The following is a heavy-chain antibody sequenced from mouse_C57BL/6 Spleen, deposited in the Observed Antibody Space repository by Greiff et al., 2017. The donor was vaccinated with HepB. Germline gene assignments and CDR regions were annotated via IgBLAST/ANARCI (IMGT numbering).Heavy chain of an antibody. CDR1: GYTFTDYY. D-gene: IGHD2-5*01. CDR3: ARARDYSNYCAMDY. CDR2: INPYNGGT. J-gene: IGHJ4*01. Sequence: EVQRVESGPVLVKPGASVKMSCKASGYTFTDYYMNWVKQSHGKSLEWIGVINPYNGGTSYNQKFKGKATLTVDKSSSTAYMELNSLTSEDSAVYYCARARDYSNYCAMDYWGQGTSVTVSS. V-gene: IGHV1-19*01.